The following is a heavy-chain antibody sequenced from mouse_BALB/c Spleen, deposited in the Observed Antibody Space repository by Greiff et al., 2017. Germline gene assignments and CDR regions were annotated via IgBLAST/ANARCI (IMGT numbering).Heavy chain of an antibody. CDR3: ARGGLRRVYYAMDY. J-gene: IGHJ4*01. V-gene: IGHV5-6-3*01. D-gene: IGHD2-4*01. CDR1: GFTFSSYA. CDR2: ISNGGST. Sequence: EVQGVESGGGLVKPGGSLKLSCAASGFTFSSYAMSWVRQTPEKRLEWVASISNGGSTYYPDSVKGRFTISRDNAKNTLYLQMSSLKSEDTAMYYCARGGLRRVYYAMDYWGQGTSVIVSS.